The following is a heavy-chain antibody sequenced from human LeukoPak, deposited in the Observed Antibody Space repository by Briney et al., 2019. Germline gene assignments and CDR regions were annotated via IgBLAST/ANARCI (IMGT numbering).Heavy chain of an antibody. J-gene: IGHJ6*02. Sequence: ASVKVSCEASGYTFTSYGISWVRQAPGQGLEWMEWISAYNGNTNYAQKLQGRVTMTTDTSTSTAYMELRSLRSDDTAVYYCARDLEDIVVVPAAMYYYYGMDVWGQGTTVTVSS. D-gene: IGHD2-2*01. CDR3: ARDLEDIVVVPAAMYYYYGMDV. CDR2: ISAYNGNT. V-gene: IGHV1-18*01. CDR1: GYTFTSYG.